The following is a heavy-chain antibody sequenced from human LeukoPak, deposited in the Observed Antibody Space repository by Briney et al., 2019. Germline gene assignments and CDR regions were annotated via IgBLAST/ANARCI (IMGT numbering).Heavy chain of an antibody. Sequence: SETLSLTCAVSGYSISSGYYWGWIRPPAGKGLEWIGRIYTSGSTNYNPSLKSRVTMSVDTSKNQFSLKLTSVTAADTAVYYCARLVVITTFDWFDPWGQGTLVTVSS. CDR2: IYTSGST. V-gene: IGHV4-4*07. CDR3: ARLVVITTFDWFDP. CDR1: GYSISSGYY. D-gene: IGHD3-22*01. J-gene: IGHJ5*02.